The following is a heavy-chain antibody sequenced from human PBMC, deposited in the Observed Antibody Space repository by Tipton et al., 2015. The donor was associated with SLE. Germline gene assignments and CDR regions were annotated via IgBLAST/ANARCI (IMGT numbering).Heavy chain of an antibody. CDR2: IYYSGST. V-gene: IGHV4-39*07. Sequence: LRLSCTVSGGSISSSSYYWGWIRQPPGKGLEWIGSIYYSGSTYYNPSLKSRVTISVDTSKNQFSLKLSSVTAADTAVYYCARDPNLDAFDIWGQGTMVTVSS. CDR3: ARDPNLDAFDI. D-gene: IGHD5-24*01. CDR1: GGSISSSSYY. J-gene: IGHJ3*02.